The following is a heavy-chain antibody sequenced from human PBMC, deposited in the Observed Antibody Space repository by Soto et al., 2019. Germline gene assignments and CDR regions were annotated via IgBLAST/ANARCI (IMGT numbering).Heavy chain of an antibody. Sequence: QVQLVQSGAEVKKPGASVKVSCKASGYTFTNYYMHWVRQAPGQGLEWMGIADPSGSSTSYAQKFQGRVTMTRDTFTSTVYMELSSQRSEATAVYCSGRALMIFGGDIVGFDYWCQGTLVSVSS. CDR2: ADPSGSST. CDR3: GRALMIFGGDIVGFDY. CDR1: GYTFTNYY. V-gene: IGHV1-46*01. J-gene: IGHJ4*02. D-gene: IGHD3-16*02.